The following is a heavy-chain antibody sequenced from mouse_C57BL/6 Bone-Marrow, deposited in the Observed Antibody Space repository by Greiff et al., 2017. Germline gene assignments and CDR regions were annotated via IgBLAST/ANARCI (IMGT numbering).Heavy chain of an antibody. CDR1: GFTFSDYY. CDR2: ISNGGGST. Sequence: EVKLMESGGGLVQPGGSLKLSCAASGFTFSDYYMYWVRQTPEKRLEWVAYISNGGGSTYYPDTVKGRFTISRDNAKNTLYLQMSRLKSEDTAMYYCARHGGYYDWDYFDYWGQGTTLTVSS. D-gene: IGHD2-3*01. J-gene: IGHJ2*01. CDR3: ARHGGYYDWDYFDY. V-gene: IGHV5-12*01.